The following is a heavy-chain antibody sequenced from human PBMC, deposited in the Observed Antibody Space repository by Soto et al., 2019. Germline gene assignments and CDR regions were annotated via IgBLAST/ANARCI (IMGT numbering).Heavy chain of an antibody. J-gene: IGHJ4*02. D-gene: IGHD3-16*01. CDR3: LKDVMPGGADC. CDR1: GFTSDDYA. Sequence: EVKLVESGGCLVQPGRSLRLSCVASGFTSDDYAMHWVRQAPGKGLEWVAGIYWNSNRIDYGDSVKGRFTISRDNAEKSLYLQMNSLRPEDTAMYFCLKDVMPGGADCWGQGTLVTVSS. V-gene: IGHV3-9*02. CDR2: IYWNSNRI.